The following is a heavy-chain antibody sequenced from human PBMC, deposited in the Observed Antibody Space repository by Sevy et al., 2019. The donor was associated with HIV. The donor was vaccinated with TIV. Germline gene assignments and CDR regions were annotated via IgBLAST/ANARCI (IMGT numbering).Heavy chain of an antibody. Sequence: GGSLRLSCAASGFTFSSYAMHRVHQAPGKGLEWVAVISYDGSNKYYADSVKGRFTISRDNSKNTLYLQMNSLRAEDTAVYYCARDGVDVWGKGTTVTVSS. J-gene: IGHJ6*04. D-gene: IGHD3-16*01. CDR2: ISYDGSNK. CDR3: ARDGVDV. V-gene: IGHV3-30-3*01. CDR1: GFTFSSYA.